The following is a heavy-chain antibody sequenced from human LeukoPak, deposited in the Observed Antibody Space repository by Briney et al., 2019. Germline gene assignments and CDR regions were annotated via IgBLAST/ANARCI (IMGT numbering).Heavy chain of an antibody. Sequence: PSETLSLTCTVSGGSISSSSYYWGWIRQPPGKGLEWIGSIYYSGSTYYNPSLKSRVTISVDTAKNQFSLKLSSVTAADTAVYYCARQLGYCSSTSCYADKVDYWGQGTLVTVSS. V-gene: IGHV4-39*01. J-gene: IGHJ4*02. CDR3: ARQLGYCSSTSCYADKVDY. D-gene: IGHD2-2*01. CDR2: IYYSGST. CDR1: GGSISSSSYY.